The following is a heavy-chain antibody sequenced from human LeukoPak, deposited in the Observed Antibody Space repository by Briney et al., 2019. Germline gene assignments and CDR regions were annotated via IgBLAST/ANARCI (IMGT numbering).Heavy chain of an antibody. V-gene: IGHV4-59*01. CDR1: GGSISSYY. J-gene: IGHJ3*02. Sequence: PSETLSLTCTVSGGSISSYYWSWIRQPPGKGLEWIGYIYYSGSTNYNPSLKSRVTISVDTSKNQLSLKLSSVTAADTAVYYCAREGEAGPYDAFDIWGQGTMVTVSS. D-gene: IGHD3-10*01. CDR3: AREGEAGPYDAFDI. CDR2: IYYSGST.